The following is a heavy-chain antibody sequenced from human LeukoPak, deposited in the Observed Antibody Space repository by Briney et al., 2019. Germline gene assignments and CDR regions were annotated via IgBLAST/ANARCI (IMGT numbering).Heavy chain of an antibody. CDR2: VYYTGNT. D-gene: IGHD6-19*01. Sequence: SETLSLTCTVSGGSITNYYWSWIRQPPGKGLEWIGYVYYTGNTNYNPSLKSRVTIPLDTSKNQFSLKLTSVTAADTAMYYCARSAGSGWYGIDSWGQGTLVTVSS. CDR1: GGSITNYY. CDR3: ARSAGSGWYGIDS. V-gene: IGHV4-59*01. J-gene: IGHJ4*02.